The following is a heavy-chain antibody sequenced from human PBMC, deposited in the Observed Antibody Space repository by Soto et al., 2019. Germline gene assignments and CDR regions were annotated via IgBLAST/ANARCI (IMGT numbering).Heavy chain of an antibody. Sequence: QVQLVQSGAEVKKPESSVKVSCKASGGTFSSYTISWVRQAPGQGLEWMGRIIPILGIANYAQKFQGRVTITADKSTSTAYMELSSLRSEDTAVYYCAGSSGYPTYYYGMDVWGQGTTVTVSS. V-gene: IGHV1-69*02. CDR2: IIPILGIA. CDR3: AGSSGYPTYYYGMDV. CDR1: GGTFSSYT. J-gene: IGHJ6*02. D-gene: IGHD3-22*01.